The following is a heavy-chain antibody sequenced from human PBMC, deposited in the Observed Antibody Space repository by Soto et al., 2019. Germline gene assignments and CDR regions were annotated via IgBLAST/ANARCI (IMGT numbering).Heavy chain of an antibody. CDR1: RFAFSNSV. V-gene: IGHV3-23*01. J-gene: IGHJ5*02. Sequence: EVQLLESGGGLVQPGGSLKLSCAASRFAFSNSVMSWVRQVSGKGLEWVSTIGASGTSTHYADSVKGRFTISRDNSKNTLYLQINGLRAEDTAVYYCAKAERFDPWGQGTQVTVSS. CDR2: IGASGTST. CDR3: AKAERFDP.